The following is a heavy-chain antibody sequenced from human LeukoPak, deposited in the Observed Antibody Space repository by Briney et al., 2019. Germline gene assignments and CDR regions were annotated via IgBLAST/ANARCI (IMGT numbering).Heavy chain of an antibody. D-gene: IGHD3-3*01. CDR2: ICDSGST. Sequence: SETLSLTCTVSGGSISSYYWSWIRQPPGKGLEWIGHICDSGSTNYDPSLKSRVTISVDTSKNQFSLKLSSVTAADTAVYYCAREFSWSGFFDYWGQGTLVTVSS. V-gene: IGHV4-59*01. CDR3: AREFSWSGFFDY. CDR1: GGSISSYY. J-gene: IGHJ4*02.